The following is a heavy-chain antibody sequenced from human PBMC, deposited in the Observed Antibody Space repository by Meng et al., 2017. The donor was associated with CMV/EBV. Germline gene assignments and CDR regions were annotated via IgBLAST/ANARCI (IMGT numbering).Heavy chain of an antibody. CDR2: ISSSGSTI. D-gene: IGHD3-3*01. CDR1: GFTFSSYE. Sequence: GGSLRLSCAASGFTFSSYEMNWVRQAPGKGLEWVSYISSSGSTIYYADSVKGRFTISRDNAKNSLYLQMNSLRAEDTAVYYCVRMGRFLEWLSPLDYWGQGTLVTVSS. CDR3: VRMGRFLEWLSPLDY. V-gene: IGHV3-48*03. J-gene: IGHJ4*02.